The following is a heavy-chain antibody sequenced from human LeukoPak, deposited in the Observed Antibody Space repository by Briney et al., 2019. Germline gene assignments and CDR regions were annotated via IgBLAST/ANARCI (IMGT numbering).Heavy chain of an antibody. CDR1: EYTFNDYY. J-gene: IGHJ4*02. CDR2: INPSSGGT. D-gene: IGHD3-10*01. V-gene: IGHV1-2*02. Sequence: GASVKVSCKASEYTFNDYYLHWVRQAPGQGLEWMGWINPSSGGTYFAQKFQGRVTLTRDTSISTAYMELSRLRSDDTATYYCANGGGSGSHNYFDYWGQGTLVTVSS. CDR3: ANGGGSGSHNYFDY.